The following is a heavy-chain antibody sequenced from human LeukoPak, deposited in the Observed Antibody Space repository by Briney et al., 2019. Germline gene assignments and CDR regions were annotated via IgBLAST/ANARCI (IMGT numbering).Heavy chain of an antibody. CDR2: ISPNGGTT. Sequence: TGGSLRLSCSASGFIFSSYAMHWVRQAPGKGLEYVSAISPNGGTTYYADSVKGRFSISRDNSKNVLYLQMSSLRPGDTAVYYCVPKGNEGYWGQGTLVTVSS. D-gene: IGHD1-1*01. CDR1: GFIFSSYA. CDR3: VPKGNEGY. J-gene: IGHJ4*02. V-gene: IGHV3-64D*06.